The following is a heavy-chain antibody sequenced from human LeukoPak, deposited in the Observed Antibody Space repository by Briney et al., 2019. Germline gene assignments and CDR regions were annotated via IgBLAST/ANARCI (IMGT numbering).Heavy chain of an antibody. Sequence: GGSLRLSCAASGFTFSSYWMHWVRQVPGKALVWVSRINSDGSSTSYADSVKGRFTISRDNAKNTLYVQVNSLRVEDTAVYYWARAGIAGRPPDYWGQGTLVTVSS. CDR2: INSDGSST. CDR3: ARAGIAGRPPDY. D-gene: IGHD6-6*01. V-gene: IGHV3-74*01. J-gene: IGHJ4*02. CDR1: GFTFSSYW.